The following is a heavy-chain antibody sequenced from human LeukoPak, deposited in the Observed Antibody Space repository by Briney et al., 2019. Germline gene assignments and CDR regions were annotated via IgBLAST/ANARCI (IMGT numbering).Heavy chain of an antibody. V-gene: IGHV1-18*01. D-gene: IGHD5/OR15-5a*01. CDR3: AREVSTSPCDP. CDR2: INAGNGNT. J-gene: IGHJ5*02. Sequence: ASVKVSCKASGYTFTSYGISWVRQAPGQRLEWMGWINAGNGNTKYSQKLQGRVTLTTDTSTSTAFMELRSLRSDDTAVYYCAREVSTSPCDPWGQGTLVTVSS. CDR1: GYTFTSYG.